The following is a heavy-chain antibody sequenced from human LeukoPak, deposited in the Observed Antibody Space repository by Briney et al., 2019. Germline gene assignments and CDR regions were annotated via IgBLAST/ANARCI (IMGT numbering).Heavy chain of an antibody. CDR3: ARGGPNSSGWTLDY. CDR1: GYTFTTYA. J-gene: IGHJ4*02. CDR2: FNSDTGNT. D-gene: IGHD6-19*01. V-gene: IGHV1-3*01. Sequence: ASVKVTCKASGYTFTTYAIHWVRQAPGQRLEWMGWFNSDTGNTEYSQKFQGRVIITRDTSASTAYMELSSLRPEDTAVFFCARGGPNSSGWTLDYWGQGTLVTVSS.